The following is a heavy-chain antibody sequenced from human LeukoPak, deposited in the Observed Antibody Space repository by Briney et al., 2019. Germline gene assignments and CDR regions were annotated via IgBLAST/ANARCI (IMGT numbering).Heavy chain of an antibody. CDR3: ARDRAFFGVPRWFDP. V-gene: IGHV1-18*01. CDR2: ISAYNGNT. Sequence: ASVKVSFKASGYTFTSYGISWVRQAPGQGLEWMGWISAYNGNTNYAQKLQGRVTMTTDTSTSTAYMELRSLRSDDTAVYYCARDRAFFGVPRWFDPWGQGTLVTVSS. CDR1: GYTFTSYG. J-gene: IGHJ5*02. D-gene: IGHD3-3*01.